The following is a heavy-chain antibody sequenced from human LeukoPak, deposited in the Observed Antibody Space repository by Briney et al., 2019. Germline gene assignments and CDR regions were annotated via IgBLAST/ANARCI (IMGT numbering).Heavy chain of an antibody. J-gene: IGHJ5*01. Sequence: ASVKVSCKASGGTFSSYAISWVRQAPGQGLEWMGGIIPIFGTANYAQKFQGRVTITADKSTSTAYMELSSLRSEDTAVYYCAKSLEMSTIGWFESWGQGTLVTVSS. CDR2: IIPIFGTA. CDR3: AKSLEMSTIGWFES. D-gene: IGHD5-24*01. CDR1: GGTFSSYA. V-gene: IGHV1-69*06.